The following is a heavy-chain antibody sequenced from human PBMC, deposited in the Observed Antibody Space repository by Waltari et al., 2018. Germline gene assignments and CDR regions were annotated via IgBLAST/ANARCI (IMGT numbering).Heavy chain of an antibody. Sequence: QVQLVQSGAEVKKPGSSVKVSCKASGGTFSSYAISWVRQAPGQGLEWMGGIIPIFGTANYAQKFQGRVTITADESTSTAYMELSSLRSEDTAVYYCARAYYDILTGYRPYYFDYWGQGTLVTVSS. CDR1: GGTFSSYA. CDR3: ARAYYDILTGYRPYYFDY. J-gene: IGHJ4*02. CDR2: IIPIFGTA. V-gene: IGHV1-69*12. D-gene: IGHD3-9*01.